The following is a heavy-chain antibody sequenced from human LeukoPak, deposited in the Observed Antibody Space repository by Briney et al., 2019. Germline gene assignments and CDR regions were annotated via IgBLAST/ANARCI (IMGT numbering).Heavy chain of an antibody. J-gene: IGHJ3*02. CDR3: ARHEGDGTTNAFDI. CDR2: IYPGDSDT. Sequence: XXIXXVRRLPXXGLEWMGIIYPGDSDTRYSPSFQGQVTISADKSISTAYLQWSSLKASDTAMYYCARHEGDGTTNAFDIWGQGTMVTVSS. CDR1: XX. D-gene: IGHD1-7*01. V-gene: IGHV5-51*01.